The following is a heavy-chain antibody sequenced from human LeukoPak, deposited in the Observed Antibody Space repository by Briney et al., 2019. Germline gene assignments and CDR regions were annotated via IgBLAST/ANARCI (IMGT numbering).Heavy chain of an antibody. Sequence: PGGSLRLSCAASGFTFSSYAMSWVRQAPGKGLEWVSAISGSGGSTYYADSVKGRFTISRDNSKNTLYLQMNSLRADDTAVYYCARGALRLGSTTYFDYWGQGTLVTVSS. CDR3: ARGALRLGSTTYFDY. CDR2: ISGSGGST. J-gene: IGHJ4*02. CDR1: GFTFSSYA. D-gene: IGHD2/OR15-2a*01. V-gene: IGHV3-23*01.